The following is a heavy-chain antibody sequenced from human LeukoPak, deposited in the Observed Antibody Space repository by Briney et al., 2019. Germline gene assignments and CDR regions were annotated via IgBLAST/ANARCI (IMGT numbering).Heavy chain of an antibody. Sequence: GGSLRLSCAASGFTFDNYRMSWARQAPGKGLEWVSTVNADGGNTYYADSVKGRFTISRDNSKSTLILQMNSLRVEDTALYYCAKRVKYGGTWDHFADWGQGTLVTVSS. CDR3: AKRVKYGGTWDHFAD. CDR1: GFTFDNYR. V-gene: IGHV3-23*01. J-gene: IGHJ4*02. D-gene: IGHD1-26*01. CDR2: VNADGGNT.